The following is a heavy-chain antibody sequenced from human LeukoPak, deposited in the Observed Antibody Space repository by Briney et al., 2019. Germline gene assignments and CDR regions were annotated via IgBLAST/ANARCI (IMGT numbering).Heavy chain of an antibody. CDR3: AKEAEHGDYYGSPSAEYSQH. V-gene: IGHV3-30*18. J-gene: IGHJ1*01. CDR2: ISYDGSNK. D-gene: IGHD3-10*01. CDR1: GFTFSSYG. Sequence: PGRSLRLSCAVSGFTFSSYGIHWVRQGPGKGLDWGAVISYDGSNKYYADSVKSRFTISRDNSKNTLYLQMNSLRAEDTAVYYCAKEAEHGDYYGSPSAEYSQHWGQGTLVTDSS.